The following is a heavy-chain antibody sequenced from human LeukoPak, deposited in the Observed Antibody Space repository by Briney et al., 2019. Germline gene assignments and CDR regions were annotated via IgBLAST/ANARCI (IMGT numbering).Heavy chain of an antibody. Sequence: ASVKVSCKASGGTFSSYAISWVRQAPGQGLEWMGGIIPIFGTANYAQKFQGGVTITADESTSTAYMELSSLRSEDTAVYYCARHYGFWSGYYTGWFDPWGQGTLVTVSS. CDR2: IIPIFGTA. D-gene: IGHD3-3*01. J-gene: IGHJ5*02. CDR1: GGTFSSYA. V-gene: IGHV1-69*13. CDR3: ARHYGFWSGYYTGWFDP.